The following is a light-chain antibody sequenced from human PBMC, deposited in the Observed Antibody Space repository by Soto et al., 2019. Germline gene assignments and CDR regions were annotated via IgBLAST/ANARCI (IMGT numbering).Light chain of an antibody. CDR2: SNN. CDR3: AAWDDSLNAHSV. J-gene: IGLJ3*02. V-gene: IGLV1-44*01. CDR1: SSNIGSNA. Sequence: QSVLTQPPSASGTPGQRVTISCSGSSSNIGSNAVNWYQQLPGTAPKLLIYSNNQRPSGVPDRFSGSKSGTSASLAISGLQSEDEAHYYCAAWDDSLNAHSVFGGGTKLTVL.